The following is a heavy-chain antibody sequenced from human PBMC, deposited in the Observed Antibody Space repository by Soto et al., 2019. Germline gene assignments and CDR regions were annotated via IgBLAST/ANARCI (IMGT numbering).Heavy chain of an antibody. CDR1: GFTFSSYS. CDR2: ITSNTNYI. V-gene: IGHV3-21*01. D-gene: IGHD3-10*01. J-gene: IGHJ4*02. CDR3: ARDTNYYASGSGVDF. Sequence: GGSLRLSCVASGFTFSSYSMSWVRQAPGEGLEWVSSITSNTNYIHYGDSVKGRFAISRDNAKNSLYLQMNSLRADDTAVYFCARDTNYYASGSGVDFWGQGTLVTVSS.